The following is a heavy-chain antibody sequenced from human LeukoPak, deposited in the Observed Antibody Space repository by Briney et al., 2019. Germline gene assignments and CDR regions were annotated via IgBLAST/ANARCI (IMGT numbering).Heavy chain of an antibody. J-gene: IGHJ4*02. Sequence: GGSLRLSCAASGFTFSSYWMSWVRQAPGKGLEWVGRIKSKTDGGTTDYAAPVKGRFTISRDDSKNTLYLQMNSLKTEDTAVYYCTTVDRYYYGSGSYFVDYWGQGTLVTVSS. CDR1: GFTFSSYW. D-gene: IGHD3-10*01. CDR3: TTVDRYYYGSGSYFVDY. V-gene: IGHV3-15*01. CDR2: IKSKTDGGTT.